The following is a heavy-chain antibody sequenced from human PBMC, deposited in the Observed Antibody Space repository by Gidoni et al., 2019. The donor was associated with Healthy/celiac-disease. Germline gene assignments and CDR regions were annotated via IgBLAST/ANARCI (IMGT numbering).Heavy chain of an antibody. V-gene: IGHV4-31*03. J-gene: IGHJ5*02. D-gene: IGHD3-22*01. CDR2: IYYSGST. CDR3: ARDTYDSSGYYYGWFDP. Sequence: QVQLQESGPGLVKPSQTLSLPCTVSGGSISSGGYYWSWIRQHPGKGLEWIGYIYYSGSTYYNPSLKSRVTISVDTSKNQFSLKLSSVTAADTAVYYCARDTYDSSGYYYGWFDPWGQGTLVTVSS. CDR1: GGSISSGGYY.